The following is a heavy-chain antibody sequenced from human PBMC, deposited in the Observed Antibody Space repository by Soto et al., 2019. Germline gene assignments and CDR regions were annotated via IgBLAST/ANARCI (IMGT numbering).Heavy chain of an antibody. D-gene: IGHD2-2*01. Sequence: PSQTLSLTCAISGDSVSSNSAAWNWIRQSPSRGLEWLGGTYYRSKWYNDYAVSVKSRITINPDTSKNQFSLQLNSVTPEDTAVYYCARGHIVVVPRGPYNWFDPWGQGTLVTVSS. J-gene: IGHJ5*02. CDR2: TYYRSKWYN. CDR1: GDSVSSNSAA. CDR3: ARGHIVVVPRGPYNWFDP. V-gene: IGHV6-1*01.